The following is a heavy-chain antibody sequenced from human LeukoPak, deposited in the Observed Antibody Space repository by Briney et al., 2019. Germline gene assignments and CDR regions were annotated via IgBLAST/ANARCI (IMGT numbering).Heavy chain of an antibody. CDR3: ARHEYSGSYYGLSWFDP. D-gene: IGHD1-26*01. CDR2: ITHSGST. CDR1: GGSFSGYY. J-gene: IGHJ5*02. V-gene: IGHV4-34*01. Sequence: SETLSLTCAVYGGSFSGYYWSWIRQPPGKGLEWIGEITHSGSTVYNPSLKSRVTISVDTSKNQLSLKLSSLTAADTAVYYCARHEYSGSYYGLSWFDPWGQGTLVTVSS.